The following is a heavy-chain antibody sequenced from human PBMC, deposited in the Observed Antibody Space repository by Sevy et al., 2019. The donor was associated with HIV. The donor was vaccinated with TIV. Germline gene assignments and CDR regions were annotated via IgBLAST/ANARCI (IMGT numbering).Heavy chain of an antibody. CDR1: GFTFRNYW. J-gene: IGHJ3*02. CDR2: IKGDGSEE. CDR3: ASWVSCGWSGPFDI. V-gene: IGHV3-7*01. Sequence: GGSLRLSCEGSGFTFRNYWMNWVRQAPGKGLEWVANIKGDGSEEFYLASVRGRFTISRDNAKNSVSLQMQTLRAEDTAVYYCASWVSCGWSGPFDIWGQGTVVTVSS. D-gene: IGHD6-19*01.